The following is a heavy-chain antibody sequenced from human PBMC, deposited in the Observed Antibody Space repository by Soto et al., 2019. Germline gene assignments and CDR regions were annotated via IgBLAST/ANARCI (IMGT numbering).Heavy chain of an antibody. CDR2: ISSYNGDT. J-gene: IGHJ6*02. V-gene: IGHV1-18*01. D-gene: IGHD5-12*01. CDR1: GYTFTRSG. CDR3: AREGVAPYDYYGMEV. Sequence: QVQLVQSGAEVKKPGASVKVSCKASGYTFTRSGISWVRQAPGQGPEWMGWISSYNGDTNYAQTFQGRVTITTDTTTSTAYMELRSLRSDDTAVYYWAREGVAPYDYYGMEVWGQGTPVTVSS.